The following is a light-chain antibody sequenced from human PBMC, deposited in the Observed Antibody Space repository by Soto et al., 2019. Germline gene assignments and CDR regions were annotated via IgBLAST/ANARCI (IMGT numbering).Light chain of an antibody. V-gene: IGLV1-44*01. Sequence: QAVLTQPPSASGTPGQTVTISCSGSSSNIGTYTVNWYQQLPGSAPKLLIFSNNQRPSGVPARFSGSRSGTSASLPISGLQSEDEAYYYCAAWDDSLNALVFGGGTKLTVL. CDR2: SNN. J-gene: IGLJ2*01. CDR3: AAWDDSLNALV. CDR1: SSNIGTYT.